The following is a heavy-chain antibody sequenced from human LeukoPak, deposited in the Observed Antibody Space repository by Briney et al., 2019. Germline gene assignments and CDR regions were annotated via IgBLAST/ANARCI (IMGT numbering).Heavy chain of an antibody. V-gene: IGHV1-2*02. CDR1: GYTFTGYY. CDR3: ARDPSYYYDSSPEGYYFDY. Sequence: GASVKVSCKASGYTFTGYYMHWVRQAPGQGLEWMGWINPNSGGTNYAQKFQGRVTMTRDTSISTAYMELSRLRSDDTAVYYCARDPSYYYDSSPEGYYFDYWGQGTLVTVSS. CDR2: INPNSGGT. J-gene: IGHJ4*02. D-gene: IGHD3-22*01.